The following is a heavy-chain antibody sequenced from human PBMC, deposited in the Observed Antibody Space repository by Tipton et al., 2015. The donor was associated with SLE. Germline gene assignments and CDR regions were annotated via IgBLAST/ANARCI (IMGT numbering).Heavy chain of an antibody. CDR3: ARFPLSMIRAFDI. V-gene: IGHV4-34*01. CDR2: INHSGST. Sequence: LRLSCAVYGGSFSGYYWSWIRQPPGKGLEWIGEINHSGSTNYNPSLKSRVTISVDTSKNQFSLKLSSVTAADTAVYYCARFPLSMIRAFDIWGQGTMVTVAS. J-gene: IGHJ3*02. CDR1: GGSFSGYY. D-gene: IGHD3-22*01.